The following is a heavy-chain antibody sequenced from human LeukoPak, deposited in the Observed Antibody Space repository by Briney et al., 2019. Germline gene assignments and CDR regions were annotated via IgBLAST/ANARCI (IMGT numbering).Heavy chain of an antibody. D-gene: IGHD3-10*01. CDR2: IYYSVST. Sequence: SETLSLTCTVSGGSISSYYWSWVRHPPEKGLEWIGYIYYSVSTNYNPSLKSRVTISVDTSKNQFSLQLTSVTAADTAVYFCTRGGSNFDYWGQGTLVTVSS. CDR1: GGSISSYY. J-gene: IGHJ4*02. CDR3: TRGGSNFDY. V-gene: IGHV4-59*01.